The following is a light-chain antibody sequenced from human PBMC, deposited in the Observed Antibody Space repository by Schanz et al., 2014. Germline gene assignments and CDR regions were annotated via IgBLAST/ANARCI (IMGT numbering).Light chain of an antibody. Sequence: EIVMTQSPATLSASPGDRATLSCRASQSVSSYLAWYQQKPGQAPRLLIYGASSRATGIPARFSGSGSGTEFTFNISSLQPEDIAIYYCQQYVNMITFGQGTRLDIK. J-gene: IGKJ5*01. CDR3: QQYVNMIT. CDR1: QSVSSY. CDR2: GAS. V-gene: IGKV3-15*01.